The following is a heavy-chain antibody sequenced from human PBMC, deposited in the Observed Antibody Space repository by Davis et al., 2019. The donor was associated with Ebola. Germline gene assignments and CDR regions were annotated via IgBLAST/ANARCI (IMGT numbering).Heavy chain of an antibody. D-gene: IGHD2-2*01. CDR3: TGQYCSSTSCSEAAGDV. V-gene: IGHV3-7*03. Sequence: GESLKISCAASGFTFSSYWMSWVRQAPGKGLEWVANIKQDGSEKYYVDSVKGRFTISRDNAKNSLYLQMNSLKTEDTAVYYCTGQYCSSTSCSEAAGDVWGQGTTVTVSS. J-gene: IGHJ6*02. CDR2: IKQDGSEK. CDR1: GFTFSSYW.